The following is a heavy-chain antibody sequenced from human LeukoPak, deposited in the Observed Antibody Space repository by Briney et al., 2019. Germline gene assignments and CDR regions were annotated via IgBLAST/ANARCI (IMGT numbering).Heavy chain of an antibody. Sequence: PGGSLRLSCTASGFSFRNTWMSWVRQAPGKGLEWVANIKKDEIEIYYADSVKGRFTISRDNAKRSLYLQMNVLRAADTAVYYCATLNWDDGEVSGFDHWGPGSMVTVSS. CDR1: GFSFRNTW. CDR2: IKKDEIEI. CDR3: ATLNWDDGEVSGFDH. J-gene: IGHJ5*02. V-gene: IGHV3-7*01. D-gene: IGHD1-26*01.